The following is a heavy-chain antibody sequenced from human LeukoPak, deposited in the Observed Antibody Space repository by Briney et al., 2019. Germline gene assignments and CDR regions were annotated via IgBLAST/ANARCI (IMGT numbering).Heavy chain of an antibody. CDR2: IYPGGSDT. D-gene: IGHD4-17*01. Sequence: GESLKISCKGSGYSFTSYWIGWVRQMPGKGLEWMGIIYPGGSDTRYSPSFQGQVTISADKSISTAYLQWSSLKASDTAMYYCARHSYGDYEYYYYMDVWGKGTTVTVSS. CDR3: ARHSYGDYEYYYYMDV. J-gene: IGHJ6*03. CDR1: GYSFTSYW. V-gene: IGHV5-51*01.